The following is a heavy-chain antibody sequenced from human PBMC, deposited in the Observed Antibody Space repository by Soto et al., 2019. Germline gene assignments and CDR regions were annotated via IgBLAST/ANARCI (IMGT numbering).Heavy chain of an antibody. CDR3: AKDLQFSGWLSAQTFDY. Sequence: GGSLRLSCAASGFTFSSYGMHWVRQAPGKGLEWVAVISYDGSNKYYADSVKGRFTISRDNSKSTLYLQMNSLRAEDTAVYYCAKDLQFSGWLSAQTFDYWGQGTQVTVSS. D-gene: IGHD6-19*01. CDR1: GFTFSSYG. CDR2: ISYDGSNK. V-gene: IGHV3-30*18. J-gene: IGHJ4*02.